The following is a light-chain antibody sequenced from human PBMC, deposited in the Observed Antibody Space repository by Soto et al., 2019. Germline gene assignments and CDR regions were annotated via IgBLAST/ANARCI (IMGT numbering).Light chain of an antibody. CDR1: QSIISR. CDR2: EAS. J-gene: IGKJ1*01. V-gene: IGKV1-5*03. Sequence: DIQMTQSPATLSASVGDRATITCRASQSIISRLSWFQQKAGKAPKLLIFEASRLESGVPSRISGSGSRAEITHTISRQQPDYFANYYWQQYTSYPCTFGRGTKVEIK. CDR3: QQYTSYPCT.